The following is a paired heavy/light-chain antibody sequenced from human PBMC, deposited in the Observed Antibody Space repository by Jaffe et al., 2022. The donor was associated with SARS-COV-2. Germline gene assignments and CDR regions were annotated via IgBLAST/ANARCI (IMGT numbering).Light chain of an antibody. CDR3: QQHYSPPLT. Sequence: DIVMTQSPDSLAVSLGERATINCKSSQSVLYSSNNKNYLAWYQQKPGQPPKLLIYWASTPESGVPDRFSGSGSGTDFTLTISGLQAEDVAVYYCQQHYSPPLTFGGGTKVEIK. CDR2: WAS. CDR1: QSVLYSSNNKNY. V-gene: IGKV4-1*01. J-gene: IGKJ4*01.
Heavy chain of an antibody. J-gene: IGHJ4*02. CDR3: ARDRGGVAASGTIGHCDY. CDR2: IWYDGSNK. D-gene: IGHD6-13*01. Sequence: QVQLVESEGGVIQPGRSLRLSCAASGFTFDNYGMHWVRQAPGKGLEWVAVIWYDGSNKYYADSVKGRFTISRDNFRNTLYLQMDSLRVEDTAMYYCARDRGGVAASGTIGHCDYWGQGALVTVSS. V-gene: IGHV3-33*01. CDR1: GFTFDNYG.